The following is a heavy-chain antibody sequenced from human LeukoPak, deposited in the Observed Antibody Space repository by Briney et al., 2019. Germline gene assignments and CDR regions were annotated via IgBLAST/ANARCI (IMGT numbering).Heavy chain of an antibody. CDR3: ARSAYGDYPAAAFDI. CDR2: IIPILGIA. J-gene: IGHJ3*02. D-gene: IGHD4-17*01. V-gene: IGHV1-69*02. Sequence: ASVKVSCKASGGTFSSYTISWVRQAPGQGLEWMGRIIPILGIANYAQKFQGRVPITADNSPTTPYLELSSLRSEDPAVYYCARSAYGDYPAAAFDIWGQGTMVTVSS. CDR1: GGTFSSYT.